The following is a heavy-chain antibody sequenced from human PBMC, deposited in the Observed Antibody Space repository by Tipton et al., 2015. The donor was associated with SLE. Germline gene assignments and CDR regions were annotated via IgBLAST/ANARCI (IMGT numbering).Heavy chain of an antibody. CDR1: GGSISSHY. V-gene: IGHV4-59*11. Sequence: LRLSCTVSGGSISSHYWSWIRQPPGKGLEWIGYIYYSGSTNYNPSLKSRVTISVDTSKNQFSLKLSSVTAADTAVYYCATSSSWSTGGAFDIWGQGTMVTVSS. J-gene: IGHJ3*02. CDR3: ATSSSWSTGGAFDI. CDR2: IYYSGST. D-gene: IGHD6-13*01.